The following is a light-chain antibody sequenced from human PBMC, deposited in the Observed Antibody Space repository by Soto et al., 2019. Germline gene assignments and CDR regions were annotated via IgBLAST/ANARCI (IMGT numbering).Light chain of an antibody. CDR3: QQANSLPWT. J-gene: IGKJ1*01. CDR1: QSISTY. CDR2: DAS. V-gene: IGKV1-39*01. Sequence: IQMTGSPSYLSASVGDRVTITCRASQSISTYLNWYQQKPGKAPKVLIYDASRLQSGVPSRFSGSGSGTEFTLTISSLQSEDFATYYCQQANSLPWTFGQGTKVDIK.